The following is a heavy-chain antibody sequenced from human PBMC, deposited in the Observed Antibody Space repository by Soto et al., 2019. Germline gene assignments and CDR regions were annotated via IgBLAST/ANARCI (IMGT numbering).Heavy chain of an antibody. V-gene: IGHV3-23*01. CDR1: VFTFSSHA. J-gene: IGHJ4*02. Sequence: GGSLRLSCAASVFTFSSHAMSWVRQAPGKGLEWVSTISSGGDNTYSADSVKGRFTISRDNAKNSLYLEMNSLRAEDTAVYYCARESEDLTSNFDYWGQGTLVTVSS. CDR3: ARESEDLTSNFDY. CDR2: ISSGGDNT.